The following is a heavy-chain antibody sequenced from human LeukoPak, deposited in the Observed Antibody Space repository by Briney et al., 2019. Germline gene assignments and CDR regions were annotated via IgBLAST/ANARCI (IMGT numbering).Heavy chain of an antibody. CDR3: AKDGGGWYTSGWYYFDC. CDR2: ISGSGGST. D-gene: IGHD6-19*01. CDR1: GFSFSQYS. Sequence: PGGSLRLSCVASGFSFSQYSMNWVRQAPGKGLEWVSAISGSGGSTYYADSVKGRFTISRDNSKNTLYLQMNSLRAEDTAVYYCAKDGGGWYTSGWYYFDCWGQGTLVTVSS. J-gene: IGHJ4*02. V-gene: IGHV3-23*01.